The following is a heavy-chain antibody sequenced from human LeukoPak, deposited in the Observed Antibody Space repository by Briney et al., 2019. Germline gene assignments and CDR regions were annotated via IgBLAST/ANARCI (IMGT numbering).Heavy chain of an antibody. CDR1: GFTFNGSA. D-gene: IGHD4-17*01. Sequence: GGSLRLSCATSGFTFNGSALHWVRQASGQGLEWVGRIRSKAHRYATAYAASVKGRFTVSRDDSKNMAYLQMNSLKTEDTAIYYCSRRHYGDYVVDNWGQGTLVTVSS. V-gene: IGHV3-73*01. CDR2: IRSKAHRYAT. CDR3: SRRHYGDYVVDN. J-gene: IGHJ4*02.